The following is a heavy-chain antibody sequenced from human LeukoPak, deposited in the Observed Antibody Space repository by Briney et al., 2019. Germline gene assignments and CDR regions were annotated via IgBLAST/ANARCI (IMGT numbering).Heavy chain of an antibody. D-gene: IGHD2-15*01. CDR1: GYTFTSYA. Sequence: ASVKVSCKASGYTFTSYAISWVRQAPGQGLEWMGGIIPIFGTANYAQKFQGRVTITTDESTSTAHMELSSLRSEDTAVYYCASGEPGYCSGGSCYSVPYYYYYMDVWGKGTTVTVSS. V-gene: IGHV1-69*05. CDR2: IIPIFGTA. J-gene: IGHJ6*03. CDR3: ASGEPGYCSGGSCYSVPYYYYYMDV.